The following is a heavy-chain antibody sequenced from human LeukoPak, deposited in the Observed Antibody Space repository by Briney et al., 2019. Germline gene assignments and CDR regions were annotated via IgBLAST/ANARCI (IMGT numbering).Heavy chain of an antibody. CDR2: ISYSGST. CDR1: GGSISSYY. J-gene: IGHJ4*02. CDR3: ARGFDSKSTYFDY. Sequence: PSETLSLTCTVSGGSISSYYWSWIRQPPGKGLEWIGYISYSGSTNYNPSLKSRVTISLDTSKNQFSLKLRSVTAADTAVYYCARGFDSKSTYFDYWGQGTLVTVSS. V-gene: IGHV4-59*01. D-gene: IGHD5-12*01.